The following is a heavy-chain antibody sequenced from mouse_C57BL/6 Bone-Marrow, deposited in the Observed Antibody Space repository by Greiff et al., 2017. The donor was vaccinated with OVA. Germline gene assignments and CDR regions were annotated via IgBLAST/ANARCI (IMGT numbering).Heavy chain of an antibody. CDR1: GFSFNTYA. Sequence: EVKLMESGGGLVQPKGSLKLSCAASGFSFNTYAMNWVRQAPGKGLEWVARIRSKSNNYATYYADSVKDRFTISRDDSESMLYLQMNNLKTEDTAMYYCVRHLTGTRFAYWGQGTLVTVSA. V-gene: IGHV10-1*01. CDR2: IRSKSNNYAT. CDR3: VRHLTGTRFAY. D-gene: IGHD4-1*01. J-gene: IGHJ3*01.